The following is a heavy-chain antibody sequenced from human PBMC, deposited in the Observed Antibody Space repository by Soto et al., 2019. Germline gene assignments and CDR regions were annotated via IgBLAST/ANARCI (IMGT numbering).Heavy chain of an antibody. CDR2: IYYSGST. CDR3: ARRSRDRRYPTKN. Sequence: PSETLSLTCTVSGGSISSSSYYWGWIRQPPGKGLEWIGSIYYSGSTYYNPSLKSRVTISVDTSKNQFSLKLSSVTAADTAVYYCARRSRDRRYPTKNWGQGTLVTVSS. V-gene: IGHV4-39*01. D-gene: IGHD1-1*01. CDR1: GGSISSSSYY. J-gene: IGHJ4*02.